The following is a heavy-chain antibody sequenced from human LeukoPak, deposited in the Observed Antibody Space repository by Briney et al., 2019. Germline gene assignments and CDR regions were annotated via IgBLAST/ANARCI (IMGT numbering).Heavy chain of an antibody. V-gene: IGHV4-4*07. CDR1: GGSISSYY. D-gene: IGHD4-11*01. CDR2: IYTSGST. J-gene: IGHJ6*02. CDR3: ARDEGYSNPDYYYGMDI. Sequence: SETLSLTCTVSGGSISSYYWSWIRQPAGKGLVWIGRIYTSGSTNYNPSLKSRVTMSVDTSKNQFSLKLSSVTAADTAVYYCARDEGYSNPDYYYGMDIWGQGTTVTVSS.